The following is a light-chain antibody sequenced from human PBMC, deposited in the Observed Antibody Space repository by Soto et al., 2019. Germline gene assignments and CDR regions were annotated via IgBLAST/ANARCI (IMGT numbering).Light chain of an antibody. J-gene: IGKJ2*01. V-gene: IGKV1-39*01. CDR1: QSISRY. Sequence: DIQMTQSPSSLSASVGDRVTITCRASQSISRYLNWYQQKPGKAPKLLIYAASSLQIGVPSRFSSSGSGTDFTLTISSLQPEDSATYYCQQSYSTPRLFTFGQGTNLEI. CDR2: AAS. CDR3: QQSYSTPRLFT.